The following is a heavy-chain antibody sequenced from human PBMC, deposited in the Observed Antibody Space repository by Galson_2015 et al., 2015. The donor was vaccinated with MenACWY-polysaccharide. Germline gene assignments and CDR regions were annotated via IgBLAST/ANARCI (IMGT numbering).Heavy chain of an antibody. Sequence: SLRLSCAASGFTFSNYAMSWVRQAPGKGLEWVSTIGGSGSNTHYADSVKGRFTISRGNSKNTLSLQMNSLGAEDTAVYYCARVRYSTGKYQFDYWGQGTLVAVSS. CDR1: GFTFSNYA. V-gene: IGHV3-23*01. D-gene: IGHD2-2*01. J-gene: IGHJ4*02. CDR3: ARVRYSTGKYQFDY. CDR2: IGGSGSNT.